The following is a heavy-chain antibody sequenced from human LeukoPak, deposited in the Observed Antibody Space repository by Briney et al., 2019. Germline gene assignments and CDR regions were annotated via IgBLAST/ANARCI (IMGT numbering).Heavy chain of an antibody. Sequence: GGSLRLSCAASGFTFSSYWMSWVRQAPGKGLEWVANINKDGGEKYYVDSVKGRFTISRDNAKNSRYLQMNSLRAEDTAVYYCARVPPAMGFCSSTSCYGWGQGTLVSVSS. CDR1: GFTFSSYW. V-gene: IGHV3-7*01. D-gene: IGHD2-2*01. CDR3: ARVPPAMGFCSSTSCYG. J-gene: IGHJ4*02. CDR2: INKDGGEK.